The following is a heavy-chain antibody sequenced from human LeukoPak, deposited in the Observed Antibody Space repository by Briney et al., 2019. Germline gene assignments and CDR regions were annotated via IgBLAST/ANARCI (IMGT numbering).Heavy chain of an antibody. Sequence: PSETLSLTCTVSGGSISSYYWSWIRQPPGKGLEWIGYIYYSGSTNYNPSLKSRVTISVDTSKNQFSLKLSSVTAADTAVYYCARQYCSSTSCFPQEIHDASDIWGQGTMVTVSS. CDR3: ARQYCSSTSCFPQEIHDASDI. V-gene: IGHV4-59*01. J-gene: IGHJ3*02. D-gene: IGHD2-2*01. CDR1: GGSISSYY. CDR2: IYYSGST.